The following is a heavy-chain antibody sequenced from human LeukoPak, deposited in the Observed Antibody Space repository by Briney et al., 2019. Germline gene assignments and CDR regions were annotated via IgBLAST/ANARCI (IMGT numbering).Heavy chain of an antibody. D-gene: IGHD3-22*01. CDR3: ARGDLYYYDSSGYYRYYFDY. V-gene: IGHV4-39*07. CDR1: GGSISSSSYY. J-gene: IGHJ4*02. Sequence: SETLSLTCTVSGGSISSSSYYWGWIRQPPGNGLEWIGSIYYSGSTYYNPSLKSRVTISVDTSKNQFSLKLSSVTAADTAVYYCARGDLYYYDSSGYYRYYFDYWGQGTLVTVSS. CDR2: IYYSGST.